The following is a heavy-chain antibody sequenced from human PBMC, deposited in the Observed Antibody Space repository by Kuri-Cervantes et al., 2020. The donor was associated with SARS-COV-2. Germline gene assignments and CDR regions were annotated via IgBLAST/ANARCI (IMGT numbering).Heavy chain of an antibody. J-gene: IGHJ4*02. CDR1: GFTFSNDW. CDR2: ITSKPDGGTT. V-gene: IGHV3-15*01. CDR3: TTSLLV. Sequence: GESLKISCAASGFTFSNDWMSWVHQAPGKGLEWVGRITSKPDGGTTDYAAPVKGRFTISRDDSKNTLSLQMNSLQAKDTAVYYCTTSLLVWGKGTLVTSPQ. D-gene: IGHD2-15*01.